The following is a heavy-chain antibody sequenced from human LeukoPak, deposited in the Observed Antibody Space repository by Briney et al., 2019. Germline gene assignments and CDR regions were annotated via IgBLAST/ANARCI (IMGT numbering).Heavy chain of an antibody. CDR1: GFTLSNYA. CDR3: AKDQVRSYYPLDF. Sequence: GGSLRLSCNASGFTLSNYAMTWVRQGPRKGLEWVSAISVTGNTYHAESLKGRFTISRDNSKDTLYLQMRSLRAEDAGVYYCAKDQVRSYYPLDFWGQGTLVTVSS. CDR2: ISVTGNT. J-gene: IGHJ4*02. D-gene: IGHD1-26*01. V-gene: IGHV3-23*01.